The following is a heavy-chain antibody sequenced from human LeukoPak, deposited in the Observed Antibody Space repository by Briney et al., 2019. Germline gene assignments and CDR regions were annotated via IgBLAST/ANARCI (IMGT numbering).Heavy chain of an antibody. CDR2: IGSSGTTI. J-gene: IGHJ4*02. V-gene: IGHV3-48*03. D-gene: IGHD6-19*01. CDR3: ALLAVASDFDY. Sequence: GGSLRLSCAVSGFPFSVYEMNWVRQAPGKGLEWVSNIGSSGTTIYYADSVRGRFSISRDNAKSSLYLQMDSLRVEDAAVYYCALLAVASDFDYWGQGALVTVSS. CDR1: GFPFSVYE.